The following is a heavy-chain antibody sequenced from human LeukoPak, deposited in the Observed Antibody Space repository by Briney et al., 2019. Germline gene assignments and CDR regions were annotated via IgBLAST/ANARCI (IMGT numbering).Heavy chain of an antibody. CDR2: ISSSSSYI. CDR3: ARNRLGDSGRYYGMDV. V-gene: IGHV3-21*01. J-gene: IGHJ6*02. Sequence: PGGSLRLSCAASGFTFSSYSMNWVRQAPGKGLEWVSSISSSSSYIYYADSVKGRFTISRDNVKNSLYLQMNSLRAEDTAVYYCARNRLGDSGRYYGMDVWGQGTTVTVSS. D-gene: IGHD2-21*02. CDR1: GFTFSSYS.